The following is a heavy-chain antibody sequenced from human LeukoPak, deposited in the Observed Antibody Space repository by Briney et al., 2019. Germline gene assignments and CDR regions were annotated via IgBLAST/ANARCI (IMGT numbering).Heavy chain of an antibody. D-gene: IGHD1-14*01. J-gene: IGHJ3*02. CDR1: GASISGHY. CDR3: ARDRISINALDM. V-gene: IGHV4-59*11. Sequence: SETLSLTCTVSGASISGHYLTWLRQPPGKGLEWTGYISHIGSTNYNPSLKSRVTISVDTSKNQFSLKLTSVTAADTAVYYCARDRISINALDMWGQGTMVTVSS. CDR2: ISHIGST.